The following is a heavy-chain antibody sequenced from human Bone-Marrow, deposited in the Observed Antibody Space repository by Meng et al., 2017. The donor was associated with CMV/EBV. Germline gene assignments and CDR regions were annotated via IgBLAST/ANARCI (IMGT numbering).Heavy chain of an antibody. CDR3: AAGTGRSDLDY. J-gene: IGHJ4*02. CDR1: RFTFSNFA. V-gene: IGHV3-15*01. Sequence: GGSLRLSCAASRFTFSNFAMNWVRRAPGKGLEWLARVKSQTDSGTTDYAEPVKGRFTITRDDSKNTVYLQMNSLKTEDTAVYYCAAGTGRSDLDYWGQGTLVTVSS. D-gene: IGHD1-1*01. CDR2: VKSQTDSGTT.